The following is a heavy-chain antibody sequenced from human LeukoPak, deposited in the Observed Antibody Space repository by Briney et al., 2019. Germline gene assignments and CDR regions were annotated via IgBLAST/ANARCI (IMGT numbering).Heavy chain of an antibody. CDR1: GYTFTSYD. CDR2: MNPNSGNT. J-gene: IGHJ6*02. Sequence: GASVKVSCKASGYTFTSYDINWVRQATGQGLEWMGWMNPNSGNTGYAQKFQGRVTMTRNTSISTAYMELSSLRSEDTAVYYCARAATMVRGVIRYYYYYGMDVWGQGTMVTVSS. D-gene: IGHD3-10*01. CDR3: ARAATMVRGVIRYYYYYGMDV. V-gene: IGHV1-8*01.